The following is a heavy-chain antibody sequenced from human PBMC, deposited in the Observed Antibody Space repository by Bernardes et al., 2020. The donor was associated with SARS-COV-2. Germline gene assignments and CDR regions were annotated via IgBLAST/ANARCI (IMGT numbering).Heavy chain of an antibody. CDR1: GFTFSSYA. D-gene: IGHD2-8*01. V-gene: IGHV3-23*01. Sequence: GGSLRLSCAASGFTFSSYAMSWVRQAPGKGLEWVSAISCSGGSTYYADSVKGRFTISRDNSKNTLYLQMNSLRAEDTAVYYCAKIPSASYCTNGVCYRPYYFDYWGQGTLVTVSS. CDR2: ISCSGGST. J-gene: IGHJ4*02. CDR3: AKIPSASYCTNGVCYRPYYFDY.